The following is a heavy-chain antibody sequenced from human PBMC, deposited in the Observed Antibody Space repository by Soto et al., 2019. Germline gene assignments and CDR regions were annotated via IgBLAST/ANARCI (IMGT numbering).Heavy chain of an antibody. CDR3: ASAITVTTGVAFDY. Sequence: VAVIWYDGSNKYYADSVKGRFTISRDNSKNTLYLQMNSLRAEDTAVYYCASAITVTTGVAFDYWGQGTLVTVSS. V-gene: IGHV3-33*01. CDR2: IWYDGSNK. D-gene: IGHD4-17*01. J-gene: IGHJ4*02.